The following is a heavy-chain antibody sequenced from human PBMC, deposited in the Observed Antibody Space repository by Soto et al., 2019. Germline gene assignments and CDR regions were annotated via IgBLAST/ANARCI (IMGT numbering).Heavy chain of an antibody. CDR3: VRDFSDGGGHYGDY. V-gene: IGHV3-7*03. J-gene: IGHJ4*02. D-gene: IGHD3-22*01. CDR1: GFTFSNYW. CDR2: IRQDGGDK. Sequence: AGGSLRLSCTASGFTFSNYWMAWVRQAPGKGPEWVANIRQDGGDKCYVDSVKGRFAISRDNAMNSVFLQMSGLRPEDTAMYYCVRDFSDGGGHYGDYWGQGTLVTVSS.